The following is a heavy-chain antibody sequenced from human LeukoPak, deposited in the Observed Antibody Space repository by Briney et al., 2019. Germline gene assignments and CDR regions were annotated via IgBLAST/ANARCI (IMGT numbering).Heavy chain of an antibody. J-gene: IGHJ5*02. CDR2: INHSGST. CDR3: ASGFSGHLHP. D-gene: IGHD6-19*01. Sequence: PGGSLRLSCAASGFTFSSYAMSWVRQPPGKGLEWIGEINHSGSTNYNPSLKSRVTISVDTSKNQFSLKLSSVTAADTAVYYCASGFSGHLHPWGQGTLVTVSS. V-gene: IGHV4-34*01. CDR1: GFTFSSYA.